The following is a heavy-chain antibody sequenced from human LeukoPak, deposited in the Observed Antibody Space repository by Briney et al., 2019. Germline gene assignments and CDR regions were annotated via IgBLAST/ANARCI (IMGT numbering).Heavy chain of an antibody. J-gene: IGHJ5*01. Sequence: PSQTLSLACTVSGASINSDETSWSWIRQSPGRGLEWLGYMYPSGSASYNPSLKSRVSISLDRSKSQFYLNLRSVIDADTAIYYCARWALVGSTRGFDSWGQGALVTVSS. CDR2: MYPSGSA. CDR1: GASINSDETS. V-gene: IGHV4-30-2*06. CDR3: ARWALVGSTRGFDS. D-gene: IGHD1-26*01.